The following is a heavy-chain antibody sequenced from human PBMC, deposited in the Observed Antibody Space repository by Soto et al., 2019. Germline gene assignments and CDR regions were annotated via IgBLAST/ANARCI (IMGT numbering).Heavy chain of an antibody. CDR1: GFTVSSNY. CDR2: IYSGGST. J-gene: IGHJ6*03. V-gene: IGHV3-53*04. Sequence: PGGSLRLSCAASGFTVSSNYMSWVRQAPGKGLEWVSVIYSGGSTYYADSVKGRFTISRHNSRNTLYLQMNSLRAEDTAVYYCARERTDSSGWYKGIYYYYYMDVWGKGTTVTVSS. D-gene: IGHD6-19*01. CDR3: ARERTDSSGWYKGIYYYYYMDV.